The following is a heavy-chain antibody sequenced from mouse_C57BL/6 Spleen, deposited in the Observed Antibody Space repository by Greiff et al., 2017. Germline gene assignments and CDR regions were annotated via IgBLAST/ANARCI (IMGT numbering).Heavy chain of an antibody. Sequence: EVQLQQSGAELVRPGASVKLSCTASGFNIKDDYMHWVKQRPEQGLEWIGWIDPENGDTEYASKFQGKATITADTSSNTAYLQLSSLTSEETAVYYCTRKLTAQAAGGFAYWGQGTLVTVSA. D-gene: IGHD3-2*02. J-gene: IGHJ3*01. V-gene: IGHV14-4*01. CDR2: IDPENGDT. CDR1: GFNIKDDY. CDR3: TRKLTAQAAGGFAY.